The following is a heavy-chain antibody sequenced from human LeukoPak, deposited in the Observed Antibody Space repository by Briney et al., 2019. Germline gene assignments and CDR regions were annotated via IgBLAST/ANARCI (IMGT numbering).Heavy chain of an antibody. Sequence: SETLSLTCTVSGGSISSYYWSWIRQPPGKGLEWIGYIYYSGSTNYNPSLKSRVTISVDTSKNQFSLKLSSVTAADTAVYYCARVFDHGSYYYYYYMDVWGKGTTVTVSS. D-gene: IGHD1-26*01. V-gene: IGHV4-59*01. J-gene: IGHJ6*03. CDR1: GGSISSYY. CDR3: ARVFDHGSYYYYYYMDV. CDR2: IYYSGST.